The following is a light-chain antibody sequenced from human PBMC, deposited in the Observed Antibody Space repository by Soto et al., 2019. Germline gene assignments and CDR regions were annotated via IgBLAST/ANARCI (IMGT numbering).Light chain of an antibody. CDR2: DAS. V-gene: IGKV1-33*01. Sequence: DIQMTQSPSTLSASVGDRVIITCQASEDISNYLNWYQQKPGKAPKLLIYDASNLQPGAPSRFTGRGSGTEFTSTISNLQPEDMAAYYCEHSDHGTVVTIGAGTKVDIK. J-gene: IGKJ4*01. CDR1: EDISNY. CDR3: EHSDHGTVVT.